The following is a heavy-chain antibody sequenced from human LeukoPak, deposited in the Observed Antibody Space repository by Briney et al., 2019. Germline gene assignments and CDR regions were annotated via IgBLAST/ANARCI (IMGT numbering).Heavy chain of an antibody. Sequence: SETLSLTCAVSGYSISSDNYWVWIRQPPGQGLERTGGIYHSGSTYYNPSLKSRVTMSVDTSKNQFSLKLSSVTAADTAVYYCARAPRDSSSSNYMRRFDYWGQGTLVTVSS. CDR3: ARAPRDSSSSNYMRRFDY. V-gene: IGHV4-38-2*01. CDR2: IYHSGST. D-gene: IGHD3-22*01. J-gene: IGHJ4*02. CDR1: GYSISSDNY.